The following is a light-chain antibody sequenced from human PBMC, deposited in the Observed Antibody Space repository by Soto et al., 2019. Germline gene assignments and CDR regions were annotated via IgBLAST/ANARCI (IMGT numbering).Light chain of an antibody. V-gene: IGKV3D-15*01. CDR2: GAS. J-gene: IGKJ5*01. Sequence: EIVMTQSPATLSVSPGERATLSCRASQSVSSNLAWYQQKPGQAPRLLIYGASRRATGVPDRFSGSGSGTEFTLTISSLQSEDFAVYYCQQYNEWPPFTFGQGTRLEI. CDR3: QQYNEWPPFT. CDR1: QSVSSN.